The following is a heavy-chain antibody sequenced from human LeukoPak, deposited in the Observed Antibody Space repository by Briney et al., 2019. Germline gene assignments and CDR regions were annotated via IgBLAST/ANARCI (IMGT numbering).Heavy chain of an antibody. V-gene: IGHV4-4*02. CDR1: GGSISSSNW. D-gene: IGHD3-10*01. CDR2: IYHSGST. J-gene: IGHJ4*02. CDR3: ARDRQGTLMWFGELVY. Sequence: TLGTLSLTCAVSGGSISSSNWWSWVRQPPGKGLEWIGEIYHSGSTNYNPSLKSRVTISVDKSKNQFSLKLSSVTAADTAVYYCARDRQGTLMWFGELVYWGQGTLVTVSS.